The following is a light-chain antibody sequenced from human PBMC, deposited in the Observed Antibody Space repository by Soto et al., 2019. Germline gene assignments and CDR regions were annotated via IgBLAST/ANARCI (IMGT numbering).Light chain of an antibody. V-gene: IGLV2-23*02. CDR3: CSFAPNNTYV. CDR1: SSDVGRYSL. Sequence: SVLTQPASVSGSPGQSIVISCTGTSSDVGRYSLVSWYQHHPGKAPKLMMYEVGKRPSGVSNRFSGSKSGNSASLTVSGLQTEDEGDYYCCSFAPNNTYVFGTGTKLTVL. J-gene: IGLJ1*01. CDR2: EVG.